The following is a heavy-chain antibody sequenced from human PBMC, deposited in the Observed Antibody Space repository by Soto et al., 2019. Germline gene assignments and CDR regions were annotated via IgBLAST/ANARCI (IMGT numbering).Heavy chain of an antibody. CDR1: GFTFSSYW. V-gene: IGHV3-7*01. J-gene: IGHJ4*02. CDR3: ARTGDGHHDFLDY. CDR2: INQDGNED. Sequence: PVGSLRLSCAASGFTFSSYWMNWVRQAPGEGLEWVANINQDGNEDNLLDSVKGRFTISRDNAKNSLFLQMNSLRVDDTAVYYCARTGDGHHDFLDYWGQGALVTVS. D-gene: IGHD1-1*01.